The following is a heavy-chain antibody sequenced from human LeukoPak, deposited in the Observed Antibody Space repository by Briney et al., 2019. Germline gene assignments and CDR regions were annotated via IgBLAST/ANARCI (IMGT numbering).Heavy chain of an antibody. V-gene: IGHV3-21*01. J-gene: IGHJ4*02. D-gene: IGHD3-10*01. CDR1: GFTFSSYS. CDR3: AREPLGYGSGSYYISYDY. CDR2: ISSSSSYI. Sequence: GGSLRLSCAASGFTFSSYSMNWVRQAPGKGLEWVSSISSSSSYIYYADSVKGRFTISRDNAKNSLYLQMNSLRAEDTAVYYCAREPLGYGSGSYYISYDYWGQGTLVTVSS.